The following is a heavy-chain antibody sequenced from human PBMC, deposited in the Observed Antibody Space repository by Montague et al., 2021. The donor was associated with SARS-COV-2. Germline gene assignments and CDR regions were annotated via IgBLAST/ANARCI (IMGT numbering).Heavy chain of an antibody. J-gene: IGHJ5*02. D-gene: IGHD2-2*01. CDR1: GFSFSTSGEG. CDR2: IYWDDDK. V-gene: IGHV2-5*02. CDR3: AHRCGQPAAPGWFDP. Sequence: PALVKPTQTLTLTCTFSGFSFSTSGEGVGWIRQPPGKALEWLALIYWDDDKRYSPSLKSRHTITKDTSKNQVVLTMTNMDPVDTATYYCAHRCGQPAAPGWFDPWGQGTLVTVSS.